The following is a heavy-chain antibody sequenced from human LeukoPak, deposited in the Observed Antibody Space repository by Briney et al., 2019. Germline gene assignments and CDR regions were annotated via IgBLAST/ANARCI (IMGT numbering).Heavy chain of an antibody. Sequence: GGSLRLSCAASGFTFSSYSTNWVRQPPGKGLEWVSYISSSSSTIYYADSVKGRFTISRDNAKNSLYLQMNSLRAEDTAVYYCARGRGYYDSSGYYYFDYWGQGTLVTVSS. J-gene: IGHJ4*02. CDR2: ISSSSSTI. D-gene: IGHD3-22*01. V-gene: IGHV3-48*01. CDR1: GFTFSSYS. CDR3: ARGRGYYDSSGYYYFDY.